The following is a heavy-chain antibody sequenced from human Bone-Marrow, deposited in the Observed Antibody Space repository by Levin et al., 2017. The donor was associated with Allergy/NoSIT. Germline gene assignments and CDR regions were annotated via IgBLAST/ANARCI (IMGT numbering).Heavy chain of an antibody. Sequence: RAGGSLRLSCAASGFTFSNYWMSWVRQDPGKGLEWVANIKEDGSEKYYVDSVKGRFTISRDNAKNSLYLQMNSLRAEDTAVYFCARDMPRPVGGTIVDYWGQGTLVTVSS. CDR2: IKEDGSEK. V-gene: IGHV3-7*01. CDR1: GFTFSNYW. CDR3: ARDMPRPVGGTIVDY. D-gene: IGHD6-19*01. J-gene: IGHJ4*02.